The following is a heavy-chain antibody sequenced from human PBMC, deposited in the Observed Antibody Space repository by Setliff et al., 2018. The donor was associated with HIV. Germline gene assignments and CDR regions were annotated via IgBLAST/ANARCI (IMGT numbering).Heavy chain of an antibody. D-gene: IGHD2-2*01. CDR1: GYTFTNYY. Sequence: ASVKVSCKASGYTFTNYYIHWVRQAPGQGLEWVAIIDPSGGNAKYAQNFQGRLNMATDTSTSTVFMEVTNLRFEDTALYYCARPMGYCSNTRCNGFDYWGQGTLVTVSS. CDR2: IDPSGGNA. CDR3: ARPMGYCSNTRCNGFDY. J-gene: IGHJ4*02. V-gene: IGHV1-46*01.